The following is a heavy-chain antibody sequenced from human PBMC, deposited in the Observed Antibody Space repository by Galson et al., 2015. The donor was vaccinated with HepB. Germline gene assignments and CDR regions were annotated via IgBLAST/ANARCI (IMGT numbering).Heavy chain of an antibody. J-gene: IGHJ4*02. CDR3: ARSDSGRRGCDY. V-gene: IGHV1-2*02. CDR1: GYTFTGYY. D-gene: IGHD1-26*01. Sequence: SVKVSCKASGYTFTGYYMHWVRQAPGQGLEWMGWINPNSGGTNYAEKFQGRVTMTRDTSISTAYMDLSRLRSEDTAVYYCARSDSGRRGCDYWFPGTLLTVSS. CDR2: INPNSGGT.